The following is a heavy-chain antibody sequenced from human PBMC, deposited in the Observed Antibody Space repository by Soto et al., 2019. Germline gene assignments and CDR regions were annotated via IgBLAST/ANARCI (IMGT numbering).Heavy chain of an antibody. J-gene: IGHJ6*02. CDR3: TTEEDSSWYHYYYGMDV. CDR2: IKSKTDGGTT. D-gene: IGHD6-13*01. V-gene: IGHV3-15*07. CDR1: GFTFSNAW. Sequence: GGSLRLSCAASGFTFSNAWMNWVRQAPGKGLEWVGRIKSKTDGGTTDYAAPVKGRFTNYRDESKNTLDLQMNSLKTEDTAVYYCTTEEDSSWYHYYYGMDVWGQGTTVTVSS.